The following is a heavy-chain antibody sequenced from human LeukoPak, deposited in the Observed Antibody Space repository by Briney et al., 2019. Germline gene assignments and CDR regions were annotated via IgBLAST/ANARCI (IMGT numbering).Heavy chain of an antibody. V-gene: IGHV3-30*18. J-gene: IGHJ4*02. CDR1: GFTFSSYG. Sequence: GRSLRLSCAASGFTFSSYGMHWVRQAPGKGLEWVAVISYDGSNKYYADSVKGRFTISRDNSKNTLYLQMNSLRAEDTAVYYCAKDIDRANYWGQGTLVTVSS. D-gene: IGHD3-16*02. CDR2: ISYDGSNK. CDR3: AKDIDRANY.